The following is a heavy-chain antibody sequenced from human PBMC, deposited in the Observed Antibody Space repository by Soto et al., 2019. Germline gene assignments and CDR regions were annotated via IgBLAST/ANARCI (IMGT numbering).Heavy chain of an antibody. CDR1: GGSISSYY. CDR3: ARHAPYCSSTSHCAYGMGV. J-gene: IGHJ6*04. CDR2: IYYSGST. D-gene: IGHD2-2*01. Sequence: PSDTLSLTCTVSGGSISSYYWSWIRQPPGKGLEWIGYIYYSGSTHYNPSLKSRVTISVDTSKNQFSLKLSSVTAADTAVYYCARHAPYCSSTSHCAYGMGVWGKGTRVTVPS. V-gene: IGHV4-59*08.